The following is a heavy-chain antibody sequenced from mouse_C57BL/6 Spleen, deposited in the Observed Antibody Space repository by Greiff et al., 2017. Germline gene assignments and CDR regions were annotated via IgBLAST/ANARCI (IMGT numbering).Heavy chain of an antibody. CDR1: GYTFTDYY. D-gene: IGHD1-1*01. Sequence: EVQLQQSGPELVKPGASVKISCKASGYTFTDYYMNWVKQSHGKSLEWIGDINPNNGGTSYNQKFKGKATLTVDKSSSTAYMELRSLTSEDSAVYYCARGDYYGPAYWGQGTLVTVAA. CDR2: INPNNGGT. J-gene: IGHJ3*01. V-gene: IGHV1-26*01. CDR3: ARGDYYGPAY.